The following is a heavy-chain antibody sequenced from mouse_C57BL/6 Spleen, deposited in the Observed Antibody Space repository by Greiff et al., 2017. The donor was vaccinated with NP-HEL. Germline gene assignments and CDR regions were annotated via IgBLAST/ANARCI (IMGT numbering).Heavy chain of an antibody. J-gene: IGHJ3*01. CDR2: ISSGSSTI. D-gene: IGHD1-1*01. V-gene: IGHV5-17*01. CDR3: ARTPTVVDPWFAY. CDR1: GFTFSDYG. Sequence: EVKLMESGGGLVKPGGSLKLSCAASGFTFSDYGMHWVRQAPEKGLEWVAYISSGSSTIYYADTVKGRFTISRDNAKNTLFLQMTSLRSEDTAMYYCARTPTVVDPWFAYWGQGTLVTVSA.